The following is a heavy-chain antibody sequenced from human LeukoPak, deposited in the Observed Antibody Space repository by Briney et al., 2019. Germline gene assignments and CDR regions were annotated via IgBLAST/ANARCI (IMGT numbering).Heavy chain of an antibody. J-gene: IGHJ4*02. Sequence: PSETLSLTCTVSGGSISSGGYYWSWIRQHPGKGLEWIGYIYYSGSTYYNPSLKSRVTISVDTSKNQFSLKLSSVTAADTAVYYCARDSPIGYSSSWYQIDYWGQGTLVTVSS. V-gene: IGHV4-31*03. D-gene: IGHD6-13*01. CDR1: GGSISSGGYY. CDR2: IYYSGST. CDR3: ARDSPIGYSSSWYQIDY.